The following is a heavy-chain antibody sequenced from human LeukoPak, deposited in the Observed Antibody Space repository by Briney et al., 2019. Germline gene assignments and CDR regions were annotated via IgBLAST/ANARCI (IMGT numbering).Heavy chain of an antibody. J-gene: IGHJ4*02. CDR2: ISSSGSTI. CDR3: ARRTAVAVNFDH. D-gene: IGHD6-19*01. V-gene: IGHV3-11*04. Sequence: GGSLRLSCAASGFTFSDYYMSWVRQAPGKGLEWVSYISSSGSTIYYADSVKGRFTISRDNAKNSLYLQMNSLRAEDTAVYYCARRTAVAVNFDHWGQGTLVTVSS. CDR1: GFTFSDYY.